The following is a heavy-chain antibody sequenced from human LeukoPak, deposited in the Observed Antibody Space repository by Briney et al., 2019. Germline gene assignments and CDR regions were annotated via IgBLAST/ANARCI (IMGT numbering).Heavy chain of an antibody. CDR2: INPNSGGT. Sequence: ASVTVACKASGYTFTDYYMHWVRQAPGQGLEWMGWINPNSGGTNYAQKLQGRVTMTTDTSTSTAYMELRSLRSDDTAVYYCARAPLYGSCEYWGPGSPVNVSS. CDR3: ARAPLYGSCEY. J-gene: IGHJ4*02. CDR1: GYTFTDYY. V-gene: IGHV1-2*02. D-gene: IGHD6-6*01.